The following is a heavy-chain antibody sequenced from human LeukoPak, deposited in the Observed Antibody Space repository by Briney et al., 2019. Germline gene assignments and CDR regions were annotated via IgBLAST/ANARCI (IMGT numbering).Heavy chain of an antibody. CDR3: ARGPQYSSSSGVDY. V-gene: IGHV4-34*01. CDR1: GRSFSGYY. D-gene: IGHD6-6*01. CDR2: INRRGST. J-gene: IGHJ4*02. Sequence: SQTLSLTCAVYGRSFSGYYWSWIRQPPGNGREWIGEINRRGSTNYKPSLKSRVTISVDTCKNQFSLKLSSVTAADTAVYYCARGPQYSSSSGVDYWGQGTLVTVSS.